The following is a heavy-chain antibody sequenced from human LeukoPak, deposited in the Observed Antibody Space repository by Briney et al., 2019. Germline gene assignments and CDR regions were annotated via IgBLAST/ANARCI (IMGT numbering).Heavy chain of an antibody. Sequence: PGGSLRLSCSASGFSINSYWMSWVRQAPGKGLEWVANIKQDGSQIYYVDSVKGRFTVSRDNAKNSLYLQMNTLRAEDTAVYYCARLQERDARGYWGQGTLVTVSS. V-gene: IGHV3-7*02. CDR2: IKQDGSQI. J-gene: IGHJ4*02. CDR3: ARLQERDARGY. CDR1: GFSINSYW. D-gene: IGHD4-11*01.